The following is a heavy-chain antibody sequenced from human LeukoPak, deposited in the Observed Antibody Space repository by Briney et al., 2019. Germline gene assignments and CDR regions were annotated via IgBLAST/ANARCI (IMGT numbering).Heavy chain of an antibody. CDR1: GYTFTSYY. CDR2: ISAYNGNT. V-gene: IGHV1-18*04. J-gene: IGHJ3*02. CDR3: ARVGDGYNEWNAFDI. D-gene: IGHD5-24*01. Sequence: GASVKVSCKASGYTFTSYYIHCVRQAPGQGLEWMAWISAYNGNTNYAQNLHGRFTMTTDTSTTTAYMELRSLRSDDTAVYYCARVGDGYNEWNAFDIWGQGTMVTVSS.